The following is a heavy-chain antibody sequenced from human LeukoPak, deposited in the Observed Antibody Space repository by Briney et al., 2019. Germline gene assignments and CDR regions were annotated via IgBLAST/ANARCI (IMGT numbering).Heavy chain of an antibody. Sequence: PGGSLRLSCAASGFTFSSYAMHWVRQAPGKGLEWVAVISYDGSNKYYADSVKGRFTISRDNSKNTLYLQMNSLRAEDTAVYYCARDLTGYCTNGVCYSDHDYWGQGTLVTVSS. CDR2: ISYDGSNK. V-gene: IGHV3-30-3*01. D-gene: IGHD2-8*01. CDR1: GFTFSSYA. CDR3: ARDLTGYCTNGVCYSDHDY. J-gene: IGHJ4*02.